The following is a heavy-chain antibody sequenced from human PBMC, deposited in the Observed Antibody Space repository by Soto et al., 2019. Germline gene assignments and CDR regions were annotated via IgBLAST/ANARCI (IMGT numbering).Heavy chain of an antibody. V-gene: IGHV3-30*18. Sequence: GGSLRLSCAASGFTFSSYGMHWVRQAPGKGLEWVAVISYDGSNKYYAESVKGRFTISRDNSKNTLYLQMNSLRAEDTAVYYCAKGYSSSPSDAFDIWGQGTMVTVSS. CDR3: AKGYSSSPSDAFDI. CDR2: ISYDGSNK. D-gene: IGHD6-13*01. J-gene: IGHJ3*02. CDR1: GFTFSSYG.